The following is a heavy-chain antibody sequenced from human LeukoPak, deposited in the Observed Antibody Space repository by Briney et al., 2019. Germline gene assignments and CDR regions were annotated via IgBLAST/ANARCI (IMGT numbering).Heavy chain of an antibody. D-gene: IGHD4-17*01. J-gene: IGHJ4*02. CDR1: GGSFSGYY. Sequence: SETLSLTCAVYGGSFSGYYWSWIRQPPGKGLEWTGEINHSGSTNYNPSLKSRVTISVDTSKNQFSLKLSSVTAADTAVYYCAVNYGDYDGGLYWGQGTLVTVSS. V-gene: IGHV4-34*01. CDR2: INHSGST. CDR3: AVNYGDYDGGLY.